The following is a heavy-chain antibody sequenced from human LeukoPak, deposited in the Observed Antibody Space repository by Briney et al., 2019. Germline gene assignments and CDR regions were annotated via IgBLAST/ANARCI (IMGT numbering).Heavy chain of an antibody. CDR2: ISGSGGST. J-gene: IGHJ4*02. CDR1: GFTLSSYA. CDR3: ANALYYYGSGSPFDY. D-gene: IGHD3-10*01. V-gene: IGHV3-23*01. Sequence: GGSLRLSCAASGFTLSSYAMSWVRQAPGKGLEWVSAISGSGGSTYYADSVKGRFTISRDNSKNTLYLQMNSLRAEDTAVYYCANALYYYGSGSPFDYWGQGTLVTVSS.